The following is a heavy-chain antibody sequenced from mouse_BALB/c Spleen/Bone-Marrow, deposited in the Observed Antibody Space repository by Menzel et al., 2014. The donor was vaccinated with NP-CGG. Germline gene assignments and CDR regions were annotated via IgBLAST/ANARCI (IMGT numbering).Heavy chain of an antibody. CDR2: ISSGGSYT. D-gene: IGHD2-4*01. CDR3: ARHDYDEENFDY. J-gene: IGHJ2*01. Sequence: EVKLEESGGDLVKPGGSLKLSCAASGFTFSSYGMSWVRQTPDKRLEWVATISSGGSYTCYPDSVKGQFTISRDNAKNTLYLQMSSLKSEDTAMYYCARHDYDEENFDYWGQGTTLTVSS. CDR1: GFTFSSYG. V-gene: IGHV5-6*02.